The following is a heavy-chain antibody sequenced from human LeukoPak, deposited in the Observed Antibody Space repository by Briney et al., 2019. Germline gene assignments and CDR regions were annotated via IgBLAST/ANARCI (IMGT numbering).Heavy chain of an antibody. CDR3: ARGAQGYYYDYMDV. D-gene: IGHD2-15*01. CDR1: GFTFSSYW. V-gene: IGHV3-74*01. J-gene: IGHJ6*03. Sequence: GGSLRLSCAASGFTFSSYWVHWVRQPPGKGLVWVSRINSDGSTTTYADSVKGRFTTSRDNAQNTLYLQMNSLRAEDTAVYYCARGAQGYYYDYMDVWGKGTTVIVSS. CDR2: INSDGSTT.